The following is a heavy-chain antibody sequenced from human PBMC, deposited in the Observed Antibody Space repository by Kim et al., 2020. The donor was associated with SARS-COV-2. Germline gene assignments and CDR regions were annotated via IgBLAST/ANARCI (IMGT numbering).Heavy chain of an antibody. J-gene: IGHJ6*02. CDR2: ISSSSSYI. CDR3: ARAGGLTYYYGMDV. V-gene: IGHV3-21*01. D-gene: IGHD3-9*01. Sequence: GGSLRLSCAASGFTFSSYSMNWVRQAPGKGLAWVSSISSSSSYIYYADAVKGRFTISRANAKNSLYLQMNSLRAEDTAVYYCARAGGLTYYYGMDVWGQGTTVTVSS. CDR1: GFTFSSYS.